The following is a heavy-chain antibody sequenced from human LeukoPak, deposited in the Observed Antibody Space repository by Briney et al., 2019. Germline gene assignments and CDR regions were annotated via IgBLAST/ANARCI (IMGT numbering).Heavy chain of an antibody. Sequence: SETLSLTCTVSGGSISSYYWSWIRQPPGKGLEWIGRIYTSGSTNYNPSLKSRVTMSVDTSKNQFSLKLSSVTAADTAVYYCARGTRYSSSSRYYYMDVWGKGTTVTVSS. D-gene: IGHD6-6*01. V-gene: IGHV4-4*07. CDR2: IYTSGST. J-gene: IGHJ6*03. CDR3: ARGTRYSSSSRYYYMDV. CDR1: GGSISSYY.